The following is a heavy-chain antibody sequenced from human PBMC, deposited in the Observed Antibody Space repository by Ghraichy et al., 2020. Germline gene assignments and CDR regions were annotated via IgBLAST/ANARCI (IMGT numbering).Heavy chain of an antibody. Sequence: GGSLRLSCEGSGFSFSDYSMIWVRLTPRKALEWVSYITGSSITIFYTDSVKGRFTISRDNAKNSLYLQMNSLRAEDTAVYYCARLPLPRRADVGDWYFDLWGRGTLVTVAS. V-gene: IGHV3-48*01. D-gene: IGHD6-13*01. CDR2: ITGSSITI. J-gene: IGHJ2*01. CDR1: GFSFSDYS. CDR3: ARLPLPRRADVGDWYFDL.